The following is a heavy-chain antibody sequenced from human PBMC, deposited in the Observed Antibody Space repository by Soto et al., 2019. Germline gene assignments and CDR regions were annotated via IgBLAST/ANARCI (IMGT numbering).Heavy chain of an antibody. Sequence: QLQLQESGPGLVKPSETLSLTCTVSGGSISSSSYYWGWIRQPPGKGLEWIGSIYYSGSTYYNPSLKSRVTISVDTSKNQFSLKLSSVTAADTAVYYCARWDSSGYKPYYFDCWGQGTLVTVSS. CDR1: GGSISSSSYY. D-gene: IGHD3-22*01. CDR3: ARWDSSGYKPYYFDC. V-gene: IGHV4-39*01. J-gene: IGHJ4*02. CDR2: IYYSGST.